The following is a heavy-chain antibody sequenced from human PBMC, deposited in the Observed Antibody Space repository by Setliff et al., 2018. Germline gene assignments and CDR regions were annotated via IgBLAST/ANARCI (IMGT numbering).Heavy chain of an antibody. CDR1: GGSLSNFY. CDR3: ARDRRDYIGAGSSEIDYYYYYYMDV. J-gene: IGHJ6*03. D-gene: IGHD3-10*01. CDR2: ISPGRSI. V-gene: IGHV4-4*08. Sequence: LSLTCSVSGGSLSNFYWSWIRQPPGKGLEWIGSISPGRSINYNPSLRSRVTISGDTSKNQISLNLSSGTAADTAVYYCARDRRDYIGAGSSEIDYYYYYYMDVWGKGTTVTVSS.